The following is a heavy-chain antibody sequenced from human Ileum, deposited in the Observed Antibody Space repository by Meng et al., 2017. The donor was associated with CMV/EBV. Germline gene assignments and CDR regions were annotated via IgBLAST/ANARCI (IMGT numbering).Heavy chain of an antibody. D-gene: IGHD3-3*01. V-gene: IGHV3-30*04. J-gene: IGHJ4*02. Sequence: GESLKISCAASGFAFNMYAMGWIRQAPGKGLEWVAVISYDGSNKYYADSVKGRFTISRDNSKNTLYLQMNSLRAEDTAVYYCARVGYDFWSGYYLWGQGTLVTVSS. CDR3: ARVGYDFWSGYYL. CDR2: ISYDGSNK. CDR1: GFAFNMYA.